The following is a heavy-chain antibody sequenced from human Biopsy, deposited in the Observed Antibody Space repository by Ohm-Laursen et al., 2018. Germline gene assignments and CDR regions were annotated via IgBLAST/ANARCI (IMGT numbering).Heavy chain of an antibody. CDR2: VYYTGST. J-gene: IGHJ2*01. CDR3: ARDRGYYSDRTVPGYFYL. Sequence: TLSLTCTVSGDSISSYYWSWIRQPPGKGLEWIGYVYYTGSTDYNPSLQSRVTISVDTSKNHFSLRLRSVTPADTAIYYCARDRGYYSDRTVPGYFYLWGRGTLVTVPS. D-gene: IGHD3-22*01. CDR1: GDSISSYY. V-gene: IGHV4-59*01.